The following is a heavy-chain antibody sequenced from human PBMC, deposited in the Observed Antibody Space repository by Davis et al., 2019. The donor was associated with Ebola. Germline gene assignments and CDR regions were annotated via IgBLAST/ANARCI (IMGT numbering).Heavy chain of an antibody. CDR1: GGSVRSSSHY. Sequence: PSETLSLTCTVSGGSVRSSSHYWSWIRQPPGKRLEWIGYIFYSGSTNYNPSLKSRVTISVDKSNNQLSLKLTSVTAADTAAYYCVRQVCTTANCYRLDYFYYMDVWGKGTSVTVSS. CDR3: VRQVCTTANCYRLDYFYYMDV. D-gene: IGHD2-21*01. V-gene: IGHV4-61*01. CDR2: IFYSGST. J-gene: IGHJ6*03.